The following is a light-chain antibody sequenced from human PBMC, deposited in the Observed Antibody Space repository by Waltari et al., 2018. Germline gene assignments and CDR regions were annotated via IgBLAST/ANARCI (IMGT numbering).Light chain of an antibody. Sequence: QSVLTQPPSVSAAPGQKVTISCSGSSSNIGSNRVSRYQQFPGTAPKLLIYEDNRRPSGTPDRFSGSKSGTSATLDITGLQTGDEADYYCGTWDSSLTAGVFGGGTKLTVL. J-gene: IGLJ2*01. CDR3: GTWDSSLTAGV. V-gene: IGLV1-51*02. CDR1: SSNIGSNR. CDR2: EDN.